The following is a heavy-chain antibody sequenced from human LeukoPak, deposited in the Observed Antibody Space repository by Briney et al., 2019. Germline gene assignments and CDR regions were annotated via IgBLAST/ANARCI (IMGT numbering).Heavy chain of an antibody. CDR1: GYTFTSYG. V-gene: IGHV1-18*01. CDR3: ARDRGSNYYDSSGSSLFDY. CDR2: ISAYNGNT. J-gene: IGHJ4*02. Sequence: ASVKVSCKASGYTFTSYGISWVRQAPGQGLEWMGWISAYNGNTNYAQKLQGRVTMTTDTSTSTAYVELRSLRSDDTAVYYCARDRGSNYYDSSGSSLFDYWGQGTLVTVSS. D-gene: IGHD3-22*01.